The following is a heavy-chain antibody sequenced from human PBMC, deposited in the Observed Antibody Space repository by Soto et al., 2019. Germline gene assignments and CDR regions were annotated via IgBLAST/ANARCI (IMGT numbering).Heavy chain of an antibody. Sequence: SETLSLTCAVSGYSISSGYYWGWIRQPPGKGLEWIGSIYHSGSTYYNPSLKSRVTISVDTSKSQFSLKLSSVTAADTAVYYCATTGGRVGYYGMDVWGQGTTVTVSS. D-gene: IGHD3-16*01. V-gene: IGHV4-38-2*01. CDR1: GYSISSGYY. CDR2: IYHSGST. CDR3: ATTGGRVGYYGMDV. J-gene: IGHJ6*02.